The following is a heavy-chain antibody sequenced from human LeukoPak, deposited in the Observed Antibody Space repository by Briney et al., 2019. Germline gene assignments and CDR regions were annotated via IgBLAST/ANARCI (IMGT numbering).Heavy chain of an antibody. CDR2: ISATGGTI. CDR1: GFTFSSNG. V-gene: IGHV3-48*03. D-gene: IGHD5-12*01. CDR3: AKLRGATINAWYFDY. Sequence: PGGSLRLSCAASGFTFSSNGMNWVRQAPGKGLEWVSYISATGGTIYYADSVKGRFTISRDNAKNTLYLQMNSLRAEDTAVYYCAKLRGATINAWYFDYWGQGTLVTVSS. J-gene: IGHJ4*02.